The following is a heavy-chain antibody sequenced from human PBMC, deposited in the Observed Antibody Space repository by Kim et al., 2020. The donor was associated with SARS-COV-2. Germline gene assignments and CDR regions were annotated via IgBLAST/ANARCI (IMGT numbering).Heavy chain of an antibody. D-gene: IGHD1-26*01. V-gene: IGHV3-30*14. CDR3: ARPRGSGSYFDN. Sequence: ANSVKGRFTISRDTSKTTLYLQMDSLGVEDTALYYCARPRGSGSYFDNWGQGTLVTVSS. J-gene: IGHJ4*02.